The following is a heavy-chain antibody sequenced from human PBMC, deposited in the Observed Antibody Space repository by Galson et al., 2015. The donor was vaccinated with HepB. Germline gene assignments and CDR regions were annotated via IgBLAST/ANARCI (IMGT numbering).Heavy chain of an antibody. J-gene: IGHJ1*01. CDR2: IHPGDSDT. Sequence: QSGAEVKKRGESLKISCKGSGYSFTTYWIGWVRQMPGKGLEWMGIIHPGDSDTKYSPSFQGQVTISADKSINTAYLQWSSLKGSDTAIYYCARPQQFGDSRGVLQHWGQSTLVTVSS. CDR1: GYSFTTYW. D-gene: IGHD2-21*01. CDR3: ARPQQFGDSRGVLQH. V-gene: IGHV5-51*03.